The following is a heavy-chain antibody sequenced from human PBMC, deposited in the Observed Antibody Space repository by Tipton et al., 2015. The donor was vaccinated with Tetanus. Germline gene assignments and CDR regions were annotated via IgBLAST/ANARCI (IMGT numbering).Heavy chain of an antibody. CDR3: ARLGRNSLGAFDV. CDR2: IQNDGGET. CDR1: GFTFNIFG. D-gene: IGHD7-27*01. V-gene: IGHV3-7*03. Sequence: GSLRLSCAATGFTFNIFGMSWVRQAPGKGLEWVANIQNDGGETYHLESVRGRFTISRDNGKNSVYLQMNSLRPEDTAVYYCARLGRNSLGAFDVWGQGTLVSVSS. J-gene: IGHJ3*01.